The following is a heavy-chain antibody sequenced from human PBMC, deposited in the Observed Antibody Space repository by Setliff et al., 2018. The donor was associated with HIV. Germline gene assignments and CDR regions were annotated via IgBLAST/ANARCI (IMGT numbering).Heavy chain of an antibody. Sequence: PGGSLRLSCAASGFTFSSYSMNWVRQAPGKGLEWVSSISSSSSYIYYADSVKGRFTISRDNAKNSLYLQMNSLRAEDTAVYYCARDFNYCYYYGMDVWGQGTTVTVSS. CDR2: ISSSSSYI. CDR1: GFTFSSYS. V-gene: IGHV3-21*01. J-gene: IGHJ6*02. CDR3: ARDFNYCYYYGMDV.